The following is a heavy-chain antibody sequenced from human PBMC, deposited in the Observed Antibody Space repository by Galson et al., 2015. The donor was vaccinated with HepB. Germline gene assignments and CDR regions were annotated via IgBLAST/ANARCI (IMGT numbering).Heavy chain of an antibody. J-gene: IGHJ5*02. D-gene: IGHD5-18*01. V-gene: IGHV3-64D*06. CDR2: ITSNGDST. Sequence: SLRLSCAASGFTFSSYAMNWVRQAPGKGLEYVSGITSNGDSTYYADSVKGRFTISRDNSKNTLYLQMNSLRAEDTAVYYCVKDLVYGGYSYGYMVDPWGQGTLVTVSS. CDR1: GFTFSSYA. CDR3: VKDLVYGGYSYGYMVDP.